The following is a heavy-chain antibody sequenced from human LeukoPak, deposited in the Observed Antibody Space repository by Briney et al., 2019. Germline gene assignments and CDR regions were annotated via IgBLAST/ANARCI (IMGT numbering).Heavy chain of an antibody. CDR1: GFTFSSYS. V-gene: IGHV3-21*01. CDR2: INIDGSYI. Sequence: GGSLRLSCAASGFTFSSYSMNWVRQAPGKGLEWVSSINIDGSYIYYTDLVNGRFTISRDNAKNSLYLQMSSLRAEDTAMHYCARDRASVIRGVIIPPVGRYFDSWGQGTLVIVSS. CDR3: ARDRASVIRGVIIPPVGRYFDS. J-gene: IGHJ4*02. D-gene: IGHD3-10*01.